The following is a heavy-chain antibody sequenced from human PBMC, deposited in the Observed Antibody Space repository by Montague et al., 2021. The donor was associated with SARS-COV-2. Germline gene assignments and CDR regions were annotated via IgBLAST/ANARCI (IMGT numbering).Heavy chain of an antibody. Sequence: CAISGDSVSSNGATWHWDRQSPSRGLEWLGRTYYRSRWSNDYAVSVRSRIIINPDTSTNQFSLQLSSVTPEDTAVYFCARERWAVGVSFDYWGQGTLVTVSS. CDR2: TYYRSRWSN. CDR1: GDSVSSNGAT. J-gene: IGHJ4*02. V-gene: IGHV6-1*01. D-gene: IGHD1-26*01. CDR3: ARERWAVGVSFDY.